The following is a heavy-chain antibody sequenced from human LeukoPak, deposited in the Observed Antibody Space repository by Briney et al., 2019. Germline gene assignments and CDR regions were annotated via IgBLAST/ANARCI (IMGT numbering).Heavy chain of an antibody. V-gene: IGHV4-39*07. CDR2: VYYSGST. Sequence: SETLSLTSTVSGGSISSYYWGWIRQPPGKGLEWIGSVYYSGSTYYNPSLKSRVTISVNTSKNQFSLKLSSVTAADTAVYYCTNWEIYGSGSFWGQGTQVTVPS. CDR1: GGSISSYY. D-gene: IGHD3-10*01. J-gene: IGHJ4*02. CDR3: TNWEIYGSGSF.